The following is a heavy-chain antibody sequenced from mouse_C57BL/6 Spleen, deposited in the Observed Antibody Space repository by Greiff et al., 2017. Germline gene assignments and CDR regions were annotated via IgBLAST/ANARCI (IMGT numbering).Heavy chain of an antibody. Sequence: VQLKQPGAELVKPGASVKLSCKASGYTFTSYWMQWVKQRPGQGLEWIGEIDPSDSYTHYNQKFKGKAALTVDASSSTAYMQLSSLTSEDSAVDYCARRGREYCYCSDYWGQGTTLTVSS. CDR3: ARRGREYCYCSDY. V-gene: IGHV1-50*01. D-gene: IGHD2-12*01. CDR2: IDPSDSYT. J-gene: IGHJ2*01. CDR1: GYTFTSYW.